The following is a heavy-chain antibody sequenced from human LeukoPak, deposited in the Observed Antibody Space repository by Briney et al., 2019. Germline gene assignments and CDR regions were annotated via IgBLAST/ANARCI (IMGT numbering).Heavy chain of an antibody. J-gene: IGHJ5*02. CDR2: ISPYNFRT. Sequence: GASVKVSCKASGYTFTSNGIMWLRQAPGQGPEWMGWISPYNFRTDSAQNFQGRLSMTIDTSTSTAYMELRRLRSDDTAVYYCARVIRGDCRTETCFSWFDPWGQGTLVIVSS. CDR1: GYTFTSNG. CDR3: ARVIRGDCRTETCFSWFDP. D-gene: IGHD3-10*01. V-gene: IGHV1-18*01.